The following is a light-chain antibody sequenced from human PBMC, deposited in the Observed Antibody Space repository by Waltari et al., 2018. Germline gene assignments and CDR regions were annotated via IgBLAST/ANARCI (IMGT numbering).Light chain of an antibody. CDR3: CSYALRSVV. CDR1: SSDFGTYKL. V-gene: IGLV2-23*01. CDR2: ESS. J-gene: IGLJ2*01. Sequence: QSALTQPASVSGSPGQSITISCTGSSSDFGTYKLVSWYQQHPGKAPKVMIYESSKRPSGVSSRFSASKSGTTASLTISVLQAEDEADYYCCSYALRSVVFGGGTKVTVL.